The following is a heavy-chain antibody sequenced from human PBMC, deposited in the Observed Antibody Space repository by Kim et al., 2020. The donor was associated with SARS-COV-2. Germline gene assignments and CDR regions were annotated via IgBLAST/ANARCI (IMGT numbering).Heavy chain of an antibody. CDR2: INHSGST. CDR3: ARGQPNWWIQLWLKYYYYGMEV. J-gene: IGHJ6*02. D-gene: IGHD5-18*01. Sequence: SETLSLTCAVYGGSFSGYYWSWIRQPPGKGLEWIGEINHSGSTNYNPSLKSRVTISVDTSKNQFSLKLSSVTAADTAVYYCARGQPNWWIQLWLKYYYYGMEVWGQGTTVTVSS. CDR1: GGSFSGYY. V-gene: IGHV4-34*01.